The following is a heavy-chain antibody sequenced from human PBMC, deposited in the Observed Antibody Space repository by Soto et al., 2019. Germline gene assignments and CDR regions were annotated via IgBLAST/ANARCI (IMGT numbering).Heavy chain of an antibody. CDR2: IWYDGSNK. CDR3: ARDSTWFGELSRTFDY. V-gene: IGHV3-33*01. J-gene: IGHJ4*02. D-gene: IGHD3-10*01. Sequence: GGSLRLSCAASGFTFSSYGMHWVRQAPDKGLEWVAVIWYDGSNKYYADSVKGRFTISRDNSKNTLYLQMNSLRAEDTAVYYCARDSTWFGELSRTFDYWGQGTLVTVSS. CDR1: GFTFSSYG.